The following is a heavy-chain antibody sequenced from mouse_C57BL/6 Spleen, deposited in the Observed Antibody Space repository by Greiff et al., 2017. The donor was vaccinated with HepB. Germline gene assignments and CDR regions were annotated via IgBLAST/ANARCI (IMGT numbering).Heavy chain of an antibody. V-gene: IGHV1-50*01. CDR1: GYTFTSYW. CDR2: IDPSDSYT. J-gene: IGHJ2*01. Sequence: QVQLQQPGAELVKPGASVKLSCKASGYTFTSYWMQWVKQRPGQGLEWIGEIDPSDSYTNYNQKFKGKATLTVDTSSSTADMQLSSLTSEDSAVYYCARGDNWHFDYWGQGTTLTVSS. CDR3: ARGDNWHFDY. D-gene: IGHD4-1*01.